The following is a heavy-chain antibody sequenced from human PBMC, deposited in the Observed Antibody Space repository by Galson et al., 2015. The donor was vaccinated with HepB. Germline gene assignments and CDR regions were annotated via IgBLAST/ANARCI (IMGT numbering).Heavy chain of an antibody. CDR2: IYYSGST. CDR1: GGSISSGGYY. Sequence: TLSLTCAVAGGSISSGGYYWSWIRQPPGKGLEWIGYIYYSGSTYYNPSLKSRVTISVDTSKNQFSLKLSSVTAADTAVYYCARGVVVLTGRGMYYFDYWGQGTLVTVSS. CDR3: ARGVVVLTGRGMYYFDY. J-gene: IGHJ4*02. D-gene: IGHD3-22*01. V-gene: IGHV4-30-4*01.